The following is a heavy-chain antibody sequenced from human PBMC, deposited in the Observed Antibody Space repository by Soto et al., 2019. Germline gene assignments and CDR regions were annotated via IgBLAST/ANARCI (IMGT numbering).Heavy chain of an antibody. D-gene: IGHD6-19*01. V-gene: IGHV1-18*01. Sequence: QAPLVQSGTEVEKPGASVKVSCKASGYTFTSYAISWVRQAPGQGLEWMGWISANNGNTNYAQKLQGRVTMTADTSTSTAYMELRSLRSDGTAVYYCARGWGGIVVAGTRLDYWGQGTLVTVSS. J-gene: IGHJ4*02. CDR2: ISANNGNT. CDR1: GYTFTSYA. CDR3: ARGWGGIVVAGTRLDY.